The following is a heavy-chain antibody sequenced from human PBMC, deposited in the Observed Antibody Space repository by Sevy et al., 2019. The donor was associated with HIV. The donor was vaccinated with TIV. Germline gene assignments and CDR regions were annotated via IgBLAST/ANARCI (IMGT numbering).Heavy chain of an antibody. CDR1: GFTFNVFW. V-gene: IGHV3-7*01. Sequence: GGSLRLSCAASGFTFNVFWMHWVRQTPGKGLEWVANINQDGSEIYYVDSVRGRFTISRDNATNSIYLQMNSLRAEDTAVYYCARAIGIVDAFWGQGTLVTVSS. D-gene: IGHD3-16*01. J-gene: IGHJ4*02. CDR2: INQDGSEI. CDR3: ARAIGIVDAF.